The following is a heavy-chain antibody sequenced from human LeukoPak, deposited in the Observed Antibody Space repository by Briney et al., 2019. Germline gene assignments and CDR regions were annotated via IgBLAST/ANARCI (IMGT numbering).Heavy chain of an antibody. CDR3: ASRDGDYDDYYYYGMDV. J-gene: IGHJ6*02. CDR2: INPSSGGT. D-gene: IGHD4-17*01. Sequence: GASVKVSCKASGYTFTGYYMHWVRQAPGQGLEWMGWINPSSGGTNYAQKFQGRVTMTRDTSISTAYMELSRLRSDDTAVYYCASRDGDYDDYYYYGMDVWGQGTTVTVSS. CDR1: GYTFTGYY. V-gene: IGHV1-2*02.